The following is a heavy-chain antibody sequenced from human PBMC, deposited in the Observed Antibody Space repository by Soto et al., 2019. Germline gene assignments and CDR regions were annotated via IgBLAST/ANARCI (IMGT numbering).Heavy chain of an antibody. CDR2: ISAYNGNT. D-gene: IGHD2-2*01. CDR1: GSTCTSYG. V-gene: IGHV1-18*01. Sequence: QVQLVQSGAEVKKPGASVKVSCKASGSTCTSYGISWVRQAPGQGLEWMGWISAYNGNTNYAQKLKGRVTMTTDTSTSTAYMELRSLRSDDTAVYYCARAYCSSTSCYVFDYWGQGTLVTVSS. J-gene: IGHJ4*02. CDR3: ARAYCSSTSCYVFDY.